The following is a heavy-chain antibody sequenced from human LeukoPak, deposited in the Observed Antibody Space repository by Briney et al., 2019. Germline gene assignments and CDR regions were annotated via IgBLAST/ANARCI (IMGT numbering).Heavy chain of an antibody. J-gene: IGHJ4*02. CDR3: AKDLYGNFDY. CDR2: ISGSGAST. CDR1: GFTFSSYA. Sequence: GGSLRLSCVASGFTFSSYALNWVRQTPGKGLEWVSTISGSGASTYYADAVRGRFTISRDNSKNTLYLQMNSLRAEDTAVYYCAKDLYGNFDYWGQGTLVTVSS. V-gene: IGHV3-23*01. D-gene: IGHD2/OR15-2a*01.